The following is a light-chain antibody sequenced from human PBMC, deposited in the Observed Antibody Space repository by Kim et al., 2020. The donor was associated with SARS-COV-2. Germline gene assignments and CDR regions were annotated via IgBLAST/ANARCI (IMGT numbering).Light chain of an antibody. J-gene: IGLJ2*01. V-gene: IGLV3-19*01. CDR3: NSRDSNNNVL. CDR1: SLRSYD. Sequence: VALGQTGRTTCQGNSLRSYDATWYQQKPGQAPILVIYGKNNRPSGIPDRFSGSSAGNTASLTITGTQAGDEADYYCNSRDSNNNVLFGGGTRLTVL. CDR2: GKN.